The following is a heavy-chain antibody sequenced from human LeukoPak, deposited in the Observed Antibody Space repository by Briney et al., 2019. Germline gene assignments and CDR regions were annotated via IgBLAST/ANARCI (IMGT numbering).Heavy chain of an antibody. D-gene: IGHD6-13*01. CDR1: GFTFSSCG. J-gene: IGHJ4*02. CDR2: ISYDGSNK. Sequence: PGRSLRLSCAASGFTFSSCGMHWVRQAPGKGLDWVAVISYDGSNKYYSDSVKGRFTISRDNSKNTLYLQMNSLRAEDTAVYYRAKDRSIAAAGTVSEIDYWGQGTLVTVSS. CDR3: AKDRSIAAAGTVSEIDY. V-gene: IGHV3-30*18.